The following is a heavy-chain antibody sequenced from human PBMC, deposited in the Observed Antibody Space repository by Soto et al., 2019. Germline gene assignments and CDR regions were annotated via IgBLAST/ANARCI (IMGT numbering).Heavy chain of an antibody. CDR1: GFTFSSYS. J-gene: IGHJ3*01. Sequence: GGSLRLSCAASGFTFSSYSMNWVRQAPGKGLEWVSSISSSSSYIYYADSVTGRFTISRDNAKNSLYLQMNSLRHEDTAVYYCVRDAPFIVVVVAAMQDACNFWGQGTMVTVSS. CDR3: VRDAPFIVVVVAAMQDACNF. D-gene: IGHD2-2*01. V-gene: IGHV3-21*01. CDR2: ISSSSSYI.